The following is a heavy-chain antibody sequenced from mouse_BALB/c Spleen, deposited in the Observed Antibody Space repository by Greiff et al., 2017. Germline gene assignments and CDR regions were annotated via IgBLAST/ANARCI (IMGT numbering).Heavy chain of an antibody. D-gene: IGHD1-1*01. CDR3: ARGDYYGSSWFAY. Sequence: LQQSGPELVKPGASVKISCKASGYSFTGYYMHWVKQSHVKSLEWIGRINPYNGATSYNQNFKDKASLTVDKSSSTAYMELHSLTSEDSAVYYCARGDYYGSSWFAYWGQGTLVTVSA. J-gene: IGHJ3*01. V-gene: IGHV1-31*01. CDR2: INPYNGAT. CDR1: GYSFTGYY.